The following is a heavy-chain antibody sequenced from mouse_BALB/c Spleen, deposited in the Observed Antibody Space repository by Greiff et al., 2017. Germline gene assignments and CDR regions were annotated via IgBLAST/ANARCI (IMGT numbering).Heavy chain of an antibody. V-gene: IGHV5-12-2*01. CDR3: ARVITTVEGAWFAY. D-gene: IGHD1-1*01. Sequence: EVQVVESGGGLVQPGGSLKLSCAASGFTFSSYTMSWVRQTPEKRLEWVAYISNGGGSTYYPDTVKGRFTISRDNAKNTLYLQMSSLKSEDTAMYYCARVITTVEGAWFAYWGQGTLVTVSA. CDR1: GFTFSSYT. J-gene: IGHJ3*01. CDR2: ISNGGGST.